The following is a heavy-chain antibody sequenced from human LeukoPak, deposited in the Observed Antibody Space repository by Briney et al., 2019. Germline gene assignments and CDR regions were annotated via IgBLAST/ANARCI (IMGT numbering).Heavy chain of an antibody. CDR1: GGSFSGYY. Sequence: SETLSLTCAVYGGSFSGYYWSWIRQPPGKGLEWIGEINHSGSTNYNPSLKSRVTISVDTSKHQFSLKLSSVTAADTAVYYCARLTYYYDSSGYYPGYYFDYWGQGTLVTVSS. CDR2: INHSGST. J-gene: IGHJ4*02. V-gene: IGHV4-34*01. CDR3: ARLTYYYDSSGYYPGYYFDY. D-gene: IGHD3-22*01.